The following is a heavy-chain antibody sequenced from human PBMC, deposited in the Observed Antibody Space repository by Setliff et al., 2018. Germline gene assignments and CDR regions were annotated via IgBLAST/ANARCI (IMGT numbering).Heavy chain of an antibody. Sequence: SETLSLTCTVYGGSFTNYYWGWIRQSPGKGLEWIGEINHSGSTNYNPSLKSRLTISVDASTNQFTLKLYSVTAADTAVYYCRYWSGYYNNDYWGQGTLVTVSS. CDR1: GGSFTNYY. CDR2: INHSGST. V-gene: IGHV4-34*01. J-gene: IGHJ4*02. D-gene: IGHD3-3*01. CDR3: RYWSGYYNNDY.